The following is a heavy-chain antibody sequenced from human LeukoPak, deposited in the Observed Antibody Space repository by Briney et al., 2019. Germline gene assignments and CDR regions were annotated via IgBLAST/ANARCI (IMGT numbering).Heavy chain of an antibody. Sequence: SETLSLTCAVYGGSFSGYYWSWIRQPPGKGLEWIGEINHSGSTNYNPSLKSRVTISVDTSKNQFSLKLSSVTAADTAVYYCARVLGKEDYYDSSGYSDYWGQGTLVTVSS. CDR2: INHSGST. J-gene: IGHJ4*02. V-gene: IGHV4-34*01. D-gene: IGHD3-22*01. CDR1: GGSFSGYY. CDR3: ARVLGKEDYYDSSGYSDY.